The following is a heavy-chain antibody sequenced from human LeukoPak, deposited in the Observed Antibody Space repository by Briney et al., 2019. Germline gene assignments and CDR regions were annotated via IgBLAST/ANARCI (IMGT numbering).Heavy chain of an antibody. J-gene: IGHJ4*02. CDR1: GFTFCDYA. V-gene: IGHV3-49*03. Sequence: GRSLRLSCTASGFTFCDYAMSWFRQAPGKGLEWVGFIRSKAYGGTTEYAASVKGRFTISRDDSKSIAYLQMNSLKTEDTAVYYCTREFYDYVWVSDYWGQGTLVTVSS. D-gene: IGHD3-16*01. CDR3: TREFYDYVWVSDY. CDR2: IRSKAYGGTT.